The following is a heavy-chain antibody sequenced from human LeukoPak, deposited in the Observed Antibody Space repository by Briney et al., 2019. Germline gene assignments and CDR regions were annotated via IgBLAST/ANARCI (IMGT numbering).Heavy chain of an antibody. V-gene: IGHV5-51*01. CDR3: ARHPSGWFGPFGKSATIVEYYFDY. J-gene: IGHJ4*02. CDR1: GYSFTSYW. D-gene: IGHD3-10*01. Sequence: VESPHIYCHGSGYSFTSYWIGWVRQVPRKGLEWMGMIYSGDSDTIYSPSCQGQGPISADKSTITAYLQWSSLKASDTAMYYCARHPSGWFGPFGKSATIVEYYFDYWGQGTLVTVSS. CDR2: IYSGDSDT.